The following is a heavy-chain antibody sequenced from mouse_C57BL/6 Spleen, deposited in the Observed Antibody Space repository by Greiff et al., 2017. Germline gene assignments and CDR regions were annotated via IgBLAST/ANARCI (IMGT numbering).Heavy chain of an antibody. J-gene: IGHJ1*03. CDR2: IDPETGGT. CDR3: TRIYYYGSSYEGYFDV. CDR1: GYTFTDYE. V-gene: IGHV1-15*01. D-gene: IGHD1-1*01. Sequence: QVHVKQSGAELVRPGASVTLSCKASGYTFTDYEMHWVKQTPVHGLEWIGAIDPETGGTAYNQKFKGKAILTADKSSSTAYMELRSLTSEDSAVYYCTRIYYYGSSYEGYFDVWGTGTTVTVSS.